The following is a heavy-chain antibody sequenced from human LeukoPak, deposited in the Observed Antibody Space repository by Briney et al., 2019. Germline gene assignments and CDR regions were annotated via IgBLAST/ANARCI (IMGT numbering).Heavy chain of an antibody. D-gene: IGHD3-22*01. CDR1: GFSFSSDA. CDR3: AKESFYYDTTGYKAYYFDY. J-gene: IGHJ4*02. CDR2: ISGRGVNI. Sequence: GGSLRLSCAASGFSFSSDAMSWVRQSPGKGLEWVSAISGRGVNIYNADSVKGRFTISRDISRTALYLQMNSLRAEDTAVYYCAKESFYYDTTGYKAYYFDYWGQGTLVAVSS. V-gene: IGHV3-23*01.